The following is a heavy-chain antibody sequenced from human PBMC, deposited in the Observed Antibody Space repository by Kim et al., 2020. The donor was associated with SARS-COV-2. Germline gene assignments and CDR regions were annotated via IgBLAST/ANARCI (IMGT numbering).Heavy chain of an antibody. V-gene: IGHV4-59*01. Sequence: PPMKGRVTIAVDTSKNPFSLKLSSVTAADTAVYYCARNVYGSGSYLYFDYWGQGTLVTVSS. J-gene: IGHJ4*02. D-gene: IGHD3-10*01. CDR3: ARNVYGSGSYLYFDY.